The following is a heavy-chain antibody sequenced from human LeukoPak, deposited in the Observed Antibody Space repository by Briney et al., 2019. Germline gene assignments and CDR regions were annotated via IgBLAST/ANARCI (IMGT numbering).Heavy chain of an antibody. V-gene: IGHV1-2*06. CDR2: INPNSGGS. CDR3: ARGSGYGDSPGLH. D-gene: IGHD4-17*01. J-gene: IGHJ4*02. Sequence: ASVKVSCTASGYTFTDYYMHWVRQAPGQGLEWMGRINPNSGGSNYAQKFQDRVIMTRDTSISTAYMALNSLRSDDTAVYYCARGSGYGDSPGLHWGQGALVTVS. CDR1: GYTFTDYY.